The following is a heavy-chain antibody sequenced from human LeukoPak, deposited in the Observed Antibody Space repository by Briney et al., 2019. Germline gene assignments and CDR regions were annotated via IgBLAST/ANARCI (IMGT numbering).Heavy chain of an antibody. V-gene: IGHV3-9*01. D-gene: IGHD6-19*01. Sequence: GGSLRLSCAASGFTFDDYAMHWVRQVPGKGLEWVSGISWNSGSIGYADSVKGRFTISRDNAKNSLYLQMNSLRAEDTALYYCAKAAYSSGWYHFDYWGQGTLVTVSS. J-gene: IGHJ4*02. CDR1: GFTFDDYA. CDR3: AKAAYSSGWYHFDY. CDR2: ISWNSGSI.